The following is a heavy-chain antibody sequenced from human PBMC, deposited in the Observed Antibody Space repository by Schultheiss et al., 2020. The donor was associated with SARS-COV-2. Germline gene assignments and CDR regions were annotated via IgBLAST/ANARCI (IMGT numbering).Heavy chain of an antibody. CDR1: GGSFSGYY. J-gene: IGHJ4*02. V-gene: IGHV4-34*01. CDR2: IYYSGST. CDR3: ARETGVACDY. D-gene: IGHD2-15*01. Sequence: SETLSLTCAVYGGSFSGYYWSWIRQPPGKGLEWIGYIYYSGSTYYSPSLKSRVTMSVDTSKNQFSLKLSSVTAADTAVYYCARETGVACDYWGQGTLVTVSS.